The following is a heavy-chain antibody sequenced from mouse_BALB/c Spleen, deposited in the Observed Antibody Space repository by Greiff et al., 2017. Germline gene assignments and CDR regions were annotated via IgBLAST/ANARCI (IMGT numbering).Heavy chain of an antibody. Sequence: EVQLQQSGPGLVKPSQSLSLTCTVTGYSITSDYAWNWIRQFPGNKLEWMGYISYSGSTSYNPSLKSRISITRDTSKNQFFLQLNSVTTEDTATYYCARGSPHYFDYWGQGTTLTVSS. CDR1: GYSITSDYA. CDR2: ISYSGST. J-gene: IGHJ2*01. V-gene: IGHV3-2*02. CDR3: ARGSPHYFDY.